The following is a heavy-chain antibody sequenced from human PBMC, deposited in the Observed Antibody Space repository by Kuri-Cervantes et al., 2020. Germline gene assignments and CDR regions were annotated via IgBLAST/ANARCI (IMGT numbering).Heavy chain of an antibody. CDR3: ARGPYYYDSSGYYYTILFDY. V-gene: IGHV4-61*02. D-gene: IGHD3-22*01. CDR2: IYTSGST. CDR1: GGPISSGSYY. J-gene: IGHJ4*02. Sequence: SETLSLTCTVSGGPISSGSYYWSWIRQPAGKGLEWIGRIYTSGSTNYNPSLESRVTISVDTSKNQFSLKLSSVTAADTAVYYCARGPYYYDSSGYYYTILFDYWGQGTLVTVSS.